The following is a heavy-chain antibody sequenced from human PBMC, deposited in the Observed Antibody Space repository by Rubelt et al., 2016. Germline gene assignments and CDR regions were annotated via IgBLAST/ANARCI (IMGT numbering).Heavy chain of an antibody. D-gene: IGHD6-6*01. J-gene: IGHJ4*02. CDR3: ARVSEYSSSPTFDY. CDR2: INHSGST. V-gene: IGHV4-34*01. Sequence: QVQLQQWGAGLLKPSETLSLTCAVYGGSFSGYYWSWIRQPPGKGLEWIGEINHSGSTNYNPSLKSRVTISVDTSKNQFSLKLSSVTAADTAVYYCARVSEYSSSPTFDYWGQGTLVTVSS. CDR1: GGSFSGYY.